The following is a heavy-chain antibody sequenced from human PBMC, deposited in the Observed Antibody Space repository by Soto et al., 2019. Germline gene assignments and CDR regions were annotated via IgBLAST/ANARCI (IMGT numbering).Heavy chain of an antibody. CDR2: INPSGGST. J-gene: IGHJ5*02. CDR3: ASDLLVYSGYDLGWFDP. D-gene: IGHD5-12*01. Sequence: ASVKVSCKASGYTFTSYYMHWVRQAPGQGLEWMGIINPSGGSTSYAQKFQGRVTMTRDTSTSTVYMELSSLRSEDTAVYYCASDLLVYSGYDLGWFDPWGQGTLVTVSS. CDR1: GYTFTSYY. V-gene: IGHV1-46*03.